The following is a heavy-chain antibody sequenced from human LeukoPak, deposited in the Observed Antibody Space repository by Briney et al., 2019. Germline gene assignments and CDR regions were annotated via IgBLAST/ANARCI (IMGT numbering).Heavy chain of an antibody. V-gene: IGHV3-9*01. CDR3: ARRIAVAGPLDY. CDR2: ISWNSGSI. Sequence: GGSLRLSCAASGFTFDDYAMHWVRQAPGKGLEWVSGISWNSGSIVYADSVKGRFTISKDNAKNSLYLQMNSPRAEDTALYYCARRIAVAGPLDYWGQGTLVTVSS. J-gene: IGHJ4*02. CDR1: GFTFDDYA. D-gene: IGHD6-19*01.